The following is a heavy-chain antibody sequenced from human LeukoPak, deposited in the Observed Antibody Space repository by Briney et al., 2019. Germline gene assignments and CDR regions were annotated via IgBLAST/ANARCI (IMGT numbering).Heavy chain of an antibody. CDR3: AREVERGGYFDY. J-gene: IGHJ4*02. CDR2: IYHSGST. Sequence: SQTLSLTFAVSGGSISSGGYSWSWIRQPPGKGLEWIGYIYHSGSTYYNPSLKSRVTISVDRSKNQFSLKLSSVTAADTAVYYCAREVERGGYFDYWGQGTLVAVSS. CDR1: GGSISSGGYS. D-gene: IGHD1-1*01. V-gene: IGHV4-30-2*01.